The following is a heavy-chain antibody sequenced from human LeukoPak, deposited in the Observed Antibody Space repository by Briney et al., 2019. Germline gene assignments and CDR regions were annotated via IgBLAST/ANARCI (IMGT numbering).Heavy chain of an antibody. CDR3: ARSRAFNSGAFDP. CDR2: IYNGVNT. D-gene: IGHD1-26*01. J-gene: IGHJ5*02. V-gene: IGHV4-61*01. CDR1: GASVSSASY. Sequence: SETLSLTCTVSGASVSSASYWTWIRQPPGKGVEWIAHIYNGVNTNYNPSLKSRVTISVDTSKNQFSLRLNSVTAADTAVYYCARSRAFNSGAFDPWGQGSLVTVPS.